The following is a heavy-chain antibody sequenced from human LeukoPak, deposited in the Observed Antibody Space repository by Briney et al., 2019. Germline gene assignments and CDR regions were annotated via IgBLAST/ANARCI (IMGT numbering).Heavy chain of an antibody. V-gene: IGHV4-61*02. D-gene: IGHD3-3*01. CDR2: IYTSGST. CDR3: AGVRFLEWFDAFDI. Sequence: PSETLSLTCTVSGGSISSGSYYWSWIRQPAGKGLEWIGRIYTSGSTNYNPSLKSRVTISVDTSKNQFSLKLSPVTAADTAVYYCAGVRFLEWFDAFDIWGQGTMVTVSS. CDR1: GGSISSGSYY. J-gene: IGHJ3*02.